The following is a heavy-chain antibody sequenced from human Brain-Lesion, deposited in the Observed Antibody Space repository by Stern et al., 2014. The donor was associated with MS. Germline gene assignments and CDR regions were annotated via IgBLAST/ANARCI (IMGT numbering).Heavy chain of an antibody. V-gene: IGHV4-30-4*01. CDR1: GDSISSGDNY. J-gene: IGHJ4*02. CDR2: LYYIGST. CDR3: ARGESSRFYYYFDY. Sequence: VQLVESGPGLVKPSQTLSLTCNVSGDSISSGDNYWSWMRQSPGKGLEWIGYLYYIGSTFYNPSLKSRVTISVDTSQNQFSLSLSSVTAADTAVYYCARGESSRFYYYFDYWGQGNLVTVSS. D-gene: IGHD3-22*01.